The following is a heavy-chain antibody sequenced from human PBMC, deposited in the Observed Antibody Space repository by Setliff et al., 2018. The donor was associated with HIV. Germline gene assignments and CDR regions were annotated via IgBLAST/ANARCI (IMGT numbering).Heavy chain of an antibody. CDR2: ISAYNTNA. V-gene: IGHV1-18*01. Sequence: ASVKVSCKVSGYTLTELSRHWVRQAPGQGLEWMGWISAYNTNANYAQKYQGRVTMTTDTSTNTIYMELRSLSSDDTAVYFCARSTVVVTAIILIDYWGQGTLVTVSS. J-gene: IGHJ4*02. CDR3: ARSTVVVTAIILIDY. CDR1: GYTLTELS. D-gene: IGHD2-21*02.